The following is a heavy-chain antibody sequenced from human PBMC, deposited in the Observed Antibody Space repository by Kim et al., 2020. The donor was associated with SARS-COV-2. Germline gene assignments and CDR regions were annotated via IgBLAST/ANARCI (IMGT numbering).Heavy chain of an antibody. D-gene: IGHD6-19*01. V-gene: IGHV3-74*01. CDR3: ARRAYSSGWWYFDY. Sequence: YADSLKGRFTISRDNAKNTLYLQMNSLRVEDTAVYYCARRAYSSGWWYFDYWGQGTLVTVSS. J-gene: IGHJ4*02.